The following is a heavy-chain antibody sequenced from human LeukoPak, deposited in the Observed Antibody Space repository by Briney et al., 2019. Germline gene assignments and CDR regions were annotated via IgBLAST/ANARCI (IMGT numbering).Heavy chain of an antibody. CDR3: ARDGSSGWSFLYYFDY. V-gene: IGHV1-69*13. CDR1: GGTFSSYA. Sequence: ASVKVSCKASGGTFSSYAISWVRQAPGQGLEWMGGIIPIFGTANYAQKFQGRVTITADGSTSTAYMELSSLRSEDTAVYYCARDGSSGWSFLYYFDYWGQGTLVTVSS. CDR2: IIPIFGTA. D-gene: IGHD6-19*01. J-gene: IGHJ4*02.